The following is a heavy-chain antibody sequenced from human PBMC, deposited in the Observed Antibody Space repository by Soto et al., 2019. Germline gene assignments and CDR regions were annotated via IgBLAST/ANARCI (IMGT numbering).Heavy chain of an antibody. CDR3: ARDSFNSTSAVVTSRYYYYYMDV. D-gene: IGHD2-2*01. CDR2: IWYDGSNK. J-gene: IGHJ6*03. CDR1: GFTFSNHG. V-gene: IGHV3-33*01. Sequence: QVRLVESGGGVVQPGRSLRLSCAASGFTFSNHGIHWVRQAPGKGLEWVAFIWYDGSNKYYADSVKGRFTISRDNSKNTLYLQMNSLRAEDKAVYYCARDSFNSTSAVVTSRYYYYYMDVWGKGTTVTASS.